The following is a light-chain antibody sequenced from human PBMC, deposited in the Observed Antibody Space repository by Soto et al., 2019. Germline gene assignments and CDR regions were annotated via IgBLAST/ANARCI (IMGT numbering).Light chain of an antibody. J-gene: IGKJ5*01. CDR2: GAS. CDR3: QQRSNWPPIT. Sequence: VLTQSPGTLSLSPGERATLSCRASQGIGDTLAWYQHKPGQTPRLLIYGASSRATGIPDRFSGSGSGTDFTLTISSLEPEDFAVYYCQQRSNWPPITFGQGTRLEIK. CDR1: QGIGDT. V-gene: IGKV3-11*01.